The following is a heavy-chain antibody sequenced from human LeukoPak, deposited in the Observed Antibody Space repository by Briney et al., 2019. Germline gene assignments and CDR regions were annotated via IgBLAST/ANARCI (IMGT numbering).Heavy chain of an antibody. V-gene: IGHV4-59*02. CDR2: MYYSGST. D-gene: IGHD3-10*01. CDR3: ARRDHYYGSGSYFH. CDR1: GGSVSSYY. J-gene: IGHJ4*02. Sequence: SETLSLTCTVSGGSVSSYYWSWIRQPPGKGLEWIGYMYYSGSTNYNPSLKSRVTISIDTSKNQFSLKLNSVTAADTAVYYCARRDHYYGSGSYFHWGQGTLVTVSS.